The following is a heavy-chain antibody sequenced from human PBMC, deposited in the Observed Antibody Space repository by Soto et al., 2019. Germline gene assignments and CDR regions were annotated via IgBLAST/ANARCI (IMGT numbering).Heavy chain of an antibody. CDR3: ARSETDDFWSGYPMGFDY. D-gene: IGHD3-3*01. Sequence: QLQLQESGSGLVKPSQTLSLTCAVSGGSISRGGYSWSWIRQPPGKGLEWIGYIYHSGSTYYNPSLKSRVTISVDRSKNQFSLKLSSVTAADTAVYYCARSETDDFWSGYPMGFDYWGQGTLVTVSS. CDR1: GGSISRGGYS. CDR2: IYHSGST. V-gene: IGHV4-30-2*01. J-gene: IGHJ4*02.